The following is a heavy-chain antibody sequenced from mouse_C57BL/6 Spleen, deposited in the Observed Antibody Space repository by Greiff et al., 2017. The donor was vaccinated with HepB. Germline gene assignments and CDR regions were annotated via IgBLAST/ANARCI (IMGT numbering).Heavy chain of an antibody. CDR3: ARGTTVGGYFDV. Sequence: EVKLVESGGGLVKPGGSLKLSCAASGFTFSSYAMSWVRQTPEKRLEWVATISDGGSYTYYPDNVKGRFTISRDNAKNNLYLQMSHLKSEDTAMYYCARGTTVGGYFDVWGTGTTVTVSS. CDR2: ISDGGSYT. J-gene: IGHJ1*03. D-gene: IGHD1-1*01. CDR1: GFTFSSYA. V-gene: IGHV5-4*03.